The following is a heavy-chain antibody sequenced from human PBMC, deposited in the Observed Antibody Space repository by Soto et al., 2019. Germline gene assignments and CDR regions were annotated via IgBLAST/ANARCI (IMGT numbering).Heavy chain of an antibody. V-gene: IGHV4-4*07. CDR3: ARDRGYRSGSFGS. CDR1: GGSISGYY. D-gene: IGHD5-18*01. J-gene: IGHJ5*02. CDR2: IYSDGTT. Sequence: ATLSFTCIVSGGSISGYYWSWIRQPAGKELEWIGRIYSDGTTNYNPSLKGRGTMSVDTSKKQISLKLTSVTAADTAMYYCARDRGYRSGSFGSWGQGVLVTVS.